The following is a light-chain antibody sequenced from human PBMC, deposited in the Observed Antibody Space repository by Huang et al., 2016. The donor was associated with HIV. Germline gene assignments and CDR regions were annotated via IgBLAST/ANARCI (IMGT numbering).Light chain of an antibody. J-gene: IGKJ4*01. Sequence: EIVLTQSPATLSFFFPGQRVSLSCRASQNINTHLAWYQQRPGQPPRLLIYDASSRVPGVAARFSGSGSGTDFTLTISSLESEDFATYYCQQRVNGLTFGRGTKV. CDR3: QQRVNGLT. CDR1: QNINTH. CDR2: DAS. V-gene: IGKV3-11*01.